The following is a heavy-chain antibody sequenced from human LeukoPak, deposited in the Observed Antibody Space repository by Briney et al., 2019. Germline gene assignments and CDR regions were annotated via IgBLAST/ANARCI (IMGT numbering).Heavy chain of an antibody. CDR3: ANRAPPKWGPYYYFGMDV. J-gene: IGHJ6*02. Sequence: PGGSLRLSCAASGFTFSDYAMHWVRQAPRKGLEFVASISSNRNGGRIYYGNSVKGRFIISRDNAKNTLDLQMGSLRAEDTALHYCANRAPPKWGPYYYFGMDVWGQGTTVTVSS. CDR2: ISSNRNGGRI. D-gene: IGHD7-27*01. CDR1: GFTFSDYA. V-gene: IGHV3-64*01.